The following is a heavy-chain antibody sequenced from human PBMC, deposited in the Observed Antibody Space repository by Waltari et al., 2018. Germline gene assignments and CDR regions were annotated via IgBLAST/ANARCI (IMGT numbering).Heavy chain of an antibody. CDR2: INPNSGGT. Sequence: QVQLVQSGAEVKKPGASVKVSCKASGYTFTGYYMHWVRQAPGQGLEWMGWINPNSGGTNYAQKLQGRVTRTRDTSISTAYMELSRLRSDDTAVYYCARVAHLPIFGVVISPGGRFDPWGQGTLVTVSS. J-gene: IGHJ5*02. CDR1: GYTFTGYY. V-gene: IGHV1-2*02. D-gene: IGHD3-3*01. CDR3: ARVAHLPIFGVVISPGGRFDP.